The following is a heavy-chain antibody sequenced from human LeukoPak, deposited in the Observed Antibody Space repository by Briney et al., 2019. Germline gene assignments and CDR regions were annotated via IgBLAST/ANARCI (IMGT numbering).Heavy chain of an antibody. D-gene: IGHD2-21*02. Sequence: GGSLRFSCAASGFTFSSYGMHWVRQAPGKGLEWVAVIWYDGSNKYYADSVKGRFTISRDNSKNTLYLQMNSLRAEDTAVYYCAREDGSRLNYYFDYWGQGTLVTVSS. CDR3: AREDGSRLNYYFDY. V-gene: IGHV3-33*01. CDR1: GFTFSSYG. J-gene: IGHJ4*02. CDR2: IWYDGSNK.